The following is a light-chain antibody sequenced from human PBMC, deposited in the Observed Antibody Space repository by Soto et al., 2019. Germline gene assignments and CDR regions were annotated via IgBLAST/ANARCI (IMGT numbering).Light chain of an antibody. Sequence: QSALTQPRSVSGSPGQSFTISCTGTSSDVGRYNYASWYQHHPGKAPKLMIYDVSTRPSGVPDRFSGSKSGTTPSLTISGLQAEDEADYYCCSYAGSPYVFGTGTKVNVL. CDR2: DVS. CDR1: SSDVGRYNY. J-gene: IGLJ1*01. V-gene: IGLV2-11*01. CDR3: CSYAGSPYV.